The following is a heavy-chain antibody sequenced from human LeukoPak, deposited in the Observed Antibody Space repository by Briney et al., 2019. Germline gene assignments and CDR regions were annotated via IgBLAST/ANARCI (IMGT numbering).Heavy chain of an antibody. CDR2: ISGSGGST. V-gene: IGHV3-23*01. J-gene: IGHJ4*02. CDR3: AKGQGYSGSYYLVY. CDR1: GFTFSSYA. Sequence: GGSLRLSCAASGFTFSSYAMSWVRQAPGKGLEWVSAISGSGGSTYYADSVKGRFTISRDNSKNTLYLQMNSLRAEDTAVYYCAKGQGYSGSYYLVYWGQGTLVTVSS. D-gene: IGHD1-26*01.